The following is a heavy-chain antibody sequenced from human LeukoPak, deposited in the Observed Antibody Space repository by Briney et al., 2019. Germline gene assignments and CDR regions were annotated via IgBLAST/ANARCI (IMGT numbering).Heavy chain of an antibody. CDR3: ARDWGDDRMDV. V-gene: IGHV3-48*03. J-gene: IGHJ6*02. CDR2: ISSSGSTI. CDR1: GFTFSSYE. D-gene: IGHD3-10*01. Sequence: GGSLRLSCAASGFTFSSYEMNWVRQAPGKGLEWVSYISSSGSTIYYADSVKGRFTISRDNAKNSLYLQMNSLRAEDTAVYYCARDWGDDRMDVWGQGTTVTVSS.